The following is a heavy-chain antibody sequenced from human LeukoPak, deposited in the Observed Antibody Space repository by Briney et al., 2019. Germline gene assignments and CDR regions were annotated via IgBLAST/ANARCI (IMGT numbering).Heavy chain of an antibody. V-gene: IGHV3-21*01. CDR3: ARGGKNFDY. D-gene: IGHD3-10*01. CDR2: ISSSSSYI. Sequence: PGGSLRLSCAASGFTFSSYSMNWVRQAPGKGLEWVSSISSSSSYIYYADSVKGRFTISRDNAKNSLYLRINSLRAEDTAVYYCARGGKNFDYWGQGTLVTVSS. J-gene: IGHJ4*02. CDR1: GFTFSSYS.